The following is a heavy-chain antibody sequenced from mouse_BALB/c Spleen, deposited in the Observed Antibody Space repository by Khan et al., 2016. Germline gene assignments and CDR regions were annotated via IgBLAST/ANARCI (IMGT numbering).Heavy chain of an antibody. CDR3: ASWDYWYFDV. V-gene: IGHV3-2*02. D-gene: IGHD4-1*01. J-gene: IGHJ1*01. CDR1: GYSITSDYA. Sequence: VQLKQSGPGLVKPSQSLSLTCTVSGYSITSDYAWNWIRQFPGNKLEWMGYISYSGSTSYNPSLKSRISITRDTSKNQFFLQLNSVTTEDTAIYYCASWDYWYFDVWGAGTTVTVSS. CDR2: ISYSGST.